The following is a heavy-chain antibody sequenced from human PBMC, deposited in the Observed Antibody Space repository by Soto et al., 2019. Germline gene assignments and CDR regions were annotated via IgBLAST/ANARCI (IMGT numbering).Heavy chain of an antibody. J-gene: IGHJ6*02. D-gene: IGHD3-16*01. Sequence: PGGSLRLSCGASGFTFSDYVMTWVRQAPGKGLEWVSGISGGDDSTYYADSVKGRFTISRANSKNTLYLQMNSLRDEDTAVYYCARIVGAYYYYYGMDVWGQGTTVTVSS. V-gene: IGHV3-23*01. CDR2: ISGGDDST. CDR1: GFTFSDYV. CDR3: ARIVGAYYYYYGMDV.